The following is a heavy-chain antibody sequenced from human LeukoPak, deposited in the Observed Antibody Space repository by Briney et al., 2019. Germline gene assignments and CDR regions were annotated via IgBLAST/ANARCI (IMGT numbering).Heavy chain of an antibody. D-gene: IGHD4-11*01. CDR1: GYTFTSYA. Sequence: GASVKVSCKASGYTFTSYAISWVRQAPGQGLEWMGGIIPIFGTANYAQKFQGRVTITADKSTSTAYMELSSLRSEDTAVYYCARAPYSNYGKGTLVGYYFDYWGQGTLVTVSS. CDR2: IIPIFGTA. J-gene: IGHJ4*02. CDR3: ARAPYSNYGKGTLVGYYFDY. V-gene: IGHV1-69*06.